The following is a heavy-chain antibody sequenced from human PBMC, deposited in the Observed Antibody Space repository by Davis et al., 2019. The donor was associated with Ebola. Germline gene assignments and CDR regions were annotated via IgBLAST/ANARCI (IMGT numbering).Heavy chain of an antibody. J-gene: IGHJ4*02. D-gene: IGHD2/OR15-2a*01. CDR1: GFTFSSYW. V-gene: IGHV3-7*01. CDR3: ARDNSNTHWPYYFDY. Sequence: PGGSLRLSCAASGFTFSSYWMNWVRQAPGKGLEWVANIKQDGSEKYYVDSVKGRFTISRDNAKNSLYLQMNSLRVEDTAVYYCARDNSNTHWPYYFDYWGQGTLVTVSS. CDR2: IKQDGSEK.